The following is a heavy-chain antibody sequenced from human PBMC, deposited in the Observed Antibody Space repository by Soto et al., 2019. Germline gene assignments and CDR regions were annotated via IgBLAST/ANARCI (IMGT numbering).Heavy chain of an antibody. V-gene: IGHV1-69*12. J-gene: IGHJ6*02. CDR3: AGGKWLTSDWGPPRENYSDRGV. Sequence: QVQLVQSGAEVKKPGSSVKVSCKASGDTFSSHTFSWVRQAPGQGLQWMGGIIAIFGKADYAKKFQGRVTITADASTSTVYMELSSLRSEDTDVYFCAGGKWLTSDWGPPRENYSDRGVWGQGTTVTVSS. D-gene: IGHD3-22*01. CDR2: IIAIFGKA. CDR1: GDTFSSHT.